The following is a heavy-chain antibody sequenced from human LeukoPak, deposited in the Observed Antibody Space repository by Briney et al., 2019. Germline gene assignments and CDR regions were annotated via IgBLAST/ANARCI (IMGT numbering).Heavy chain of an antibody. D-gene: IGHD3-10*01. V-gene: IGHV3-23*01. CDR2: ISGGGGST. CDR1: GFTFTSYS. J-gene: IGHJ4*02. CDR3: AKDSDYYGSGQYYFDY. Sequence: GGSLRLSCAASGFTFTSYSMNWVRQAPGKGLEWVSTISGGGGSTYYADSVKGRFTISRDNSKNTLYLQMNSLRAEDTAVCYCAKDSDYYGSGQYYFDYWGQGTLVTVSS.